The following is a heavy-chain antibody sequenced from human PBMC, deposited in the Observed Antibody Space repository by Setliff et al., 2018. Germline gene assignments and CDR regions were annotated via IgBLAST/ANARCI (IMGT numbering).Heavy chain of an antibody. Sequence: PGGSLRLSCAASGFTFSTYRMHWVRQAPGKGLEWVAVIWYDGGNKYYADSVKGRFTISRDNSKNTLYLQMNSLRAEDTAVYYCASSCSGSSCYAGLDYWGQGTPVTVS. CDR3: ASSCSGSSCYAGLDY. CDR2: IWYDGGNK. V-gene: IGHV3-33*08. D-gene: IGHD2-15*01. J-gene: IGHJ4*02. CDR1: GFTFSTYR.